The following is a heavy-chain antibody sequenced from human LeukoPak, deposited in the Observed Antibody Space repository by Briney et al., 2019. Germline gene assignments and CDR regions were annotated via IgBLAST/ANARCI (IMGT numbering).Heavy chain of an antibody. Sequence: PGGSLRLSCAASGFTFSSYAMHWVRQAPGKGLEWVAVISYDGSNKYYADSVKGRFTISRDNAKNSLYLQMNSLRAEDTAVYYCARDKDYGDKRLLDYWGQGTLVTVSS. CDR2: ISYDGSNK. V-gene: IGHV3-30-3*01. D-gene: IGHD4-23*01. CDR3: ARDKDYGDKRLLDY. J-gene: IGHJ4*02. CDR1: GFTFSSYA.